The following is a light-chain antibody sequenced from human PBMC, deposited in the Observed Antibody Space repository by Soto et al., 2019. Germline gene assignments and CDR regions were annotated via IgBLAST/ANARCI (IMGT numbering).Light chain of an antibody. CDR3: CSYTVSTTYV. CDR1: SSDVGSSDY. CDR2: EVS. Sequence: QSALTQPASVAGSPGQSITISCTGSSSDVGSSDYVSWYQHHPGKAPKLLIYEVSHRPSGISDRFSGSKSGNTASLTISWLQAEDEADYYCCSYTVSTTYVFGPGTQLTVL. V-gene: IGLV2-14*01. J-gene: IGLJ1*01.